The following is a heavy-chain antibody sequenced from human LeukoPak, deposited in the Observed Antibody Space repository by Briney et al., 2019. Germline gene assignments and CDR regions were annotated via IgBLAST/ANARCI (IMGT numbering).Heavy chain of an antibody. CDR2: INDDGSAT. CDR1: GFTFSNYW. CDR3: ARRIVVVISTKSYYYMDV. D-gene: IGHD3-22*01. J-gene: IGHJ6*03. V-gene: IGHV3-74*01. Sequence: PGGSLRLSCAASGFTFSNYWMHWVRQVPGKGLVWVSRINDDGSATFYADSVKGRFTISRDNAKNTLYLQMNSLRAEDTAVYYCARRIVVVISTKSYYYMDVWGKGTTVTVSS.